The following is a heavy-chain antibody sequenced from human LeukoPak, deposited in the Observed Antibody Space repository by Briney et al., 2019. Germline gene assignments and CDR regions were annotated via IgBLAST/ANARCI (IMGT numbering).Heavy chain of an antibody. J-gene: IGHJ4*02. V-gene: IGHV4-59*01. CDR2: IYYSGST. Sequence: KTSETLSLTCTVSGGSISSYYWSWIRQPPGKGLEWIGYIYYSGSTNYNPSLKSRVTISVDTSKNQFSLKLSSVTAADTAVYYCARAFDTLTLDYWGQGTLVTVSS. CDR3: ARAFDTLTLDY. CDR1: GGSISSYY. D-gene: IGHD3-9*01.